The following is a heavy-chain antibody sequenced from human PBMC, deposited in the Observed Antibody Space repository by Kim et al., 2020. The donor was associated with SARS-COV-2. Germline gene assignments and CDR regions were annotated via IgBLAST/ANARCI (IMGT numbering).Heavy chain of an antibody. D-gene: IGHD2-8*01. V-gene: IGHV3-7*01. Sequence: YMDSVKGRFTNTRDNARSSLYLQMDSLRIEDTAVYYCAREPYVKAVDLWGQGTMVIVSS. J-gene: IGHJ3*01. CDR3: AREPYVKAVDL.